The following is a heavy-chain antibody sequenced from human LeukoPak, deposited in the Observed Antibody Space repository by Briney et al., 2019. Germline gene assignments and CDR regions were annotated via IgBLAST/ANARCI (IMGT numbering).Heavy chain of an antibody. Sequence: PSETLSLTCTVSGDSISSYYWTWIRQPPGKGLEWIGYIYYSGSTNYNPSLKSRVTISVDTSKNQFSLKLNSVIAADTAVYYCARENNYFDYWGQGTLVTVSS. V-gene: IGHV4-59*01. CDR3: ARENNYFDY. J-gene: IGHJ4*02. CDR2: IYYSGST. CDR1: GDSISSYY.